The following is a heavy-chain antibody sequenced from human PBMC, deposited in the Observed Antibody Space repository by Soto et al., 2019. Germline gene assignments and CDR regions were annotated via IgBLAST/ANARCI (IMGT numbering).Heavy chain of an antibody. Sequence: SETLSLTCTVSGGSTSSSSYYWGWIRQPPGKGLEWIGSIYYSGSTYYNPSLKSRVTISVDTSKNQFSLKLSSVTAADTAVYYCARRGSSSWYGYWGQGTLVTVS. D-gene: IGHD6-13*01. CDR2: IYYSGST. CDR1: GGSTSSSSYY. J-gene: IGHJ4*02. V-gene: IGHV4-39*01. CDR3: ARRGSSSWYGY.